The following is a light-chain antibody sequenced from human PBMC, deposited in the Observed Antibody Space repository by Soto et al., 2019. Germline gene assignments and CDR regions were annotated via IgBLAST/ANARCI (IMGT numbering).Light chain of an antibody. V-gene: IGKV3-11*01. CDR2: AAS. J-gene: IGKJ5*01. CDR3: HQYGRATIT. CDR1: QCIXSD. Sequence: IVLTQCPSTLSLSPGERATLSCRASQCIXSDFGWYQQKPGQAPRLLXDAASNRAKGIPARLSGSGSGTDFTRTISRLEPDDCAGYYCHQYGRATITFGQGTRLEIK.